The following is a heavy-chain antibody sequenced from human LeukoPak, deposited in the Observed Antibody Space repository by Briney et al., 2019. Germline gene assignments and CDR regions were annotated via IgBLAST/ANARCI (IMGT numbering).Heavy chain of an antibody. CDR3: AKDQQGYSYGYPAFDI. Sequence: GGSLRLSCAASGFTFSSYAMSWVRQAPGKGLEWVSAVSGSGGSTYYADSVKGRFTISRDNSKNTLYLQMNSLRAEDTAVYYCAKDQQGYSYGYPAFDIWGQGTMVTVSS. CDR2: VSGSGGST. CDR1: GFTFSSYA. D-gene: IGHD5-18*01. J-gene: IGHJ3*02. V-gene: IGHV3-23*01.